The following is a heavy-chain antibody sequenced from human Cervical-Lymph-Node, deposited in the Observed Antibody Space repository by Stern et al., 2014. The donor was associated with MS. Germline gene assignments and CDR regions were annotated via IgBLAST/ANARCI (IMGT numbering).Heavy chain of an antibody. CDR1: GGTFSNYA. D-gene: IGHD3-22*01. V-gene: IGHV1-69*01. Sequence: QVQLVESGAEVKKPGSSVRVSCKASGGTFSNYAINWVRQAPGQGLEWMGGIIPIFGIVHYAQKFQTRVTITADESTSTAHVELSSLKFDDTAVYYCARASLTSGYYYSHLTYWGQGTLVTVSS. J-gene: IGHJ4*02. CDR2: IIPIFGIV. CDR3: ARASLTSGYYYSHLTY.